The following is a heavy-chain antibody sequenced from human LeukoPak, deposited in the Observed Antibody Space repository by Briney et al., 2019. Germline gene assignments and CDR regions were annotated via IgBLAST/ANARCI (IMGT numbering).Heavy chain of an antibody. CDR1: GGTFSSYA. J-gene: IGHJ4*02. Sequence: SVKVSCKASGGTFSSYAISWVRQAPGQGLEWMGRIIPIFGTANYAQKFQGRVTITTDESTSTAYMELSSLRSEDTAVYYCARQGRAVYYYGSGEPIDYWGQGTLVTVSS. CDR3: ARQGRAVYYYGSGEPIDY. CDR2: IIPIFGTA. D-gene: IGHD3-10*01. V-gene: IGHV1-69*05.